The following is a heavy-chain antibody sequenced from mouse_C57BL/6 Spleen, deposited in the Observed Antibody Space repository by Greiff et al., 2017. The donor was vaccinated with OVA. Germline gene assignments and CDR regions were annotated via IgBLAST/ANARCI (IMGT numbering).Heavy chain of an antibody. J-gene: IGHJ3*01. CDR3: ARGFITTVVAPY. D-gene: IGHD1-1*01. CDR1: GYTFTSYG. V-gene: IGHV1-81*01. CDR2: IYPRSGNT. Sequence: VQLQQSGAELARPGASVKLSCKASGYTFTSYGISWVKQRTGQGLEWIGEIYPRSGNTYYNEKFKGKATLTADKSSSTAYMELRSLTSEDSAVYFCARGFITTVVAPYWGQGTLVTVSA.